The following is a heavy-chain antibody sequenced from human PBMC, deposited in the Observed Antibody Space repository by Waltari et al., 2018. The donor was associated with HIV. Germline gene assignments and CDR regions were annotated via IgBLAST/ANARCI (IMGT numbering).Heavy chain of an antibody. CDR3: ARDLGYCSTATCYEGLQL. V-gene: IGHV1-69*04. CDR2: IIPVLNIA. Sequence: QVQLVQSGAEVKKPGSSVKVSCKASGVTFTNYAINWVRQAPGPGLEWVGRIIPVLNIANYAQKFQGRVTINADESTRTAYMELSNLRSEDTAVYYCARDLGYCSTATCYEGLQLWGQGTLLTVSS. D-gene: IGHD2-2*01. CDR1: GVTFTNYA. J-gene: IGHJ1*01.